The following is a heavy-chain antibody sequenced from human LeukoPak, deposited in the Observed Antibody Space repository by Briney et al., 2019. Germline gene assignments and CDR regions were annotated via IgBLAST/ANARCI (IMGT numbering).Heavy chain of an antibody. CDR2: IYSGGST. CDR1: GFTVSSNY. Sequence: PGGSLRLSCAASGFTVSSNYMSWVRQAPGKGLECVSVIYSGGSTYYADSVKGRFTISRDNSKNTLYLQMNSLRAEDTAVYYCARADYYYDSSGPMDYWGQGTLVTVSS. CDR3: ARADYYYDSSGPMDY. J-gene: IGHJ4*02. V-gene: IGHV3-66*02. D-gene: IGHD3-22*01.